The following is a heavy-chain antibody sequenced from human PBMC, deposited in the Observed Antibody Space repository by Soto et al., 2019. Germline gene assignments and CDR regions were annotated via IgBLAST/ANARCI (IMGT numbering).Heavy chain of an antibody. D-gene: IGHD3-22*01. Sequence: GASVKVSCKAAGYTFTTYYMHWVRQAPGQGLEWMGVIDPTHGSTTYAQKFQGRVTMTSDTSTNTVYMELSSLKSEDTAVYYCARVPYDTTGYYAFWGQGTLVTVSS. CDR1: GYTFTTYY. J-gene: IGHJ4*02. V-gene: IGHV1-46*01. CDR2: IDPTHGST. CDR3: ARVPYDTTGYYAF.